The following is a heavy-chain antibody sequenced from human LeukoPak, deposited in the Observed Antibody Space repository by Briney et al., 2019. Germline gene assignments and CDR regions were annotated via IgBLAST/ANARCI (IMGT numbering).Heavy chain of an antibody. Sequence: SETLSLTCAVYGGSFSGYYWSWIRQPPGKGLEWIGEINHSGSTNYNPSLKSRVTISVDTSKNQFSLKLNSVTAADTAVYYCARHERGLAAAASWGQGTLVTVSS. J-gene: IGHJ5*02. D-gene: IGHD6-13*01. CDR2: INHSGST. CDR3: ARHERGLAAAAS. V-gene: IGHV4-34*01. CDR1: GGSFSGYY.